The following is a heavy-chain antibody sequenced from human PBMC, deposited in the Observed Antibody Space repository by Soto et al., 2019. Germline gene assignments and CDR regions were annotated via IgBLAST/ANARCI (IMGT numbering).Heavy chain of an antibody. Sequence: GGSLRLSCTASGFTFGDYAMSWVRQAPGEGLEWVGFIRSKAYGGTTEYAASVKGRFTISRDDSKSIAYLQMNSLKTEDTAVYYCTRDRDGVVVVVAATVYYYYGMDVWGQGTTVTVSS. J-gene: IGHJ6*02. CDR3: TRDRDGVVVVVAATVYYYYGMDV. CDR1: GFTFGDYA. V-gene: IGHV3-49*04. CDR2: IRSKAYGGTT. D-gene: IGHD2-15*01.